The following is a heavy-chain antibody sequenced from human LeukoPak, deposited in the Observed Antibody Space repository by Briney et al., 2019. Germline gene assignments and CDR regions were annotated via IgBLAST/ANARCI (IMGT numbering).Heavy chain of an antibody. CDR3: AREIRFLEWLFAFDI. V-gene: IGHV3-20*04. D-gene: IGHD3-3*01. Sequence: GGSLRLSCAASGFTFGDYGMSWVRQVPGKGLEWVSGINWNGGSTGYADSVKGRFTISRDNAKNSMYLQMNSLRAEDTALYYCAREIRFLEWLFAFDIWGQGTMVTVSS. CDR1: GFTFGDYG. CDR2: INWNGGST. J-gene: IGHJ3*02.